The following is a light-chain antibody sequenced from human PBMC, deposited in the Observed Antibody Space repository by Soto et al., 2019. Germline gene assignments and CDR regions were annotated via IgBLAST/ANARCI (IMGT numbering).Light chain of an antibody. J-gene: IGKJ1*01. CDR2: DAS. V-gene: IGKV3-11*01. CDR1: QRVSSY. Sequence: EIVLTQSPSTLSLSPRERATLSCSARQRVSSYLAWYQQKPGQAPRLLIYDASNRATGFPARFSGSWCGTDFTLTISSLEPEDCAVYYGQHRSNWRTFGQGTKVETK. CDR3: QHRSNWRT.